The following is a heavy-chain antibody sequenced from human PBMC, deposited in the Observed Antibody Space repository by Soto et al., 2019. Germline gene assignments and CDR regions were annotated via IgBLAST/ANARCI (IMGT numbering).Heavy chain of an antibody. CDR3: ARDSPPPRE. J-gene: IGHJ4*02. CDR2: ISAYNGNT. Sequence: QVQLVQSGAEKPGASVKVSCKASGYTFTSYGISWVRQAPGQGLEGMGWISAYNGNTNYAQKLQGRVTMTTDTSTSTAYMELRRLRSDDTAVYSGARDSPPPREWGQGTLVTVSS. V-gene: IGHV1-18*01. CDR1: GYTFTSYG.